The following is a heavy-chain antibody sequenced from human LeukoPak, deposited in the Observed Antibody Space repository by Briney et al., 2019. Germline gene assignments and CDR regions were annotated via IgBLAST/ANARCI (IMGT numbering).Heavy chain of an antibody. CDR3: AKCRGFHS. J-gene: IGHJ5*02. D-gene: IGHD3-10*01. Sequence: PSETLSLTCTVSGGSVSIDYWSWIRQAPGKGLEWIGNISYSGSTGYNPSLKSRSTISLHTSKNQLSLRLSAVNAADTAVYYCAKCRGFHSWGQGTLVTVSS. CDR2: ISYSGST. CDR1: GGSVSIDY. V-gene: IGHV4-59*08.